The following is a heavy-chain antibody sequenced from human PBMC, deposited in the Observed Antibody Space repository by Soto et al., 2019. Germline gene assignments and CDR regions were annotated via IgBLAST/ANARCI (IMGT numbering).Heavy chain of an antibody. V-gene: IGHV3-7*05. CDR2: IKEEGREE. J-gene: IGHJ6*02. CDR1: GFTFSTYW. Sequence: EVQLVESGGGLVQPGGSLRLSCAASGFTFSTYWMNWVRQAPGKGLEWVANIKEEGREEYYVASVKGRFTISRDNAKNSLFLDMNSLRGEDTAVYYCARDWGAPGRGSAFGYYYHFGMDVWGQGTTVTVPS. D-gene: IGHD3-16*01. CDR3: ARDWGAPGRGSAFGYYYHFGMDV.